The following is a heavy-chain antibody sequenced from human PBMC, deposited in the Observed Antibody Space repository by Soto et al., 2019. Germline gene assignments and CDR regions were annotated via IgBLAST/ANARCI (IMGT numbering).Heavy chain of an antibody. D-gene: IGHD2-15*01. CDR1: GFTFISYA. CDR2: ISYYGSNK. Sequence: WGSLRLSCAASGFTFISYAIHCFRHAPVKWLEWVAVISYYGSNKHYADSLKGRFTISRDNSKNTVFLQMNSLRAEDTAVYYCARGTPDIVGSDYWGQGTLVTVSS. V-gene: IGHV3-30-3*01. CDR3: ARGTPDIVGSDY. J-gene: IGHJ4*02.